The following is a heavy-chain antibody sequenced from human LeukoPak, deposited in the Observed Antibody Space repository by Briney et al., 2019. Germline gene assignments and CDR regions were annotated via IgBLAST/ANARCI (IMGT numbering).Heavy chain of an antibody. D-gene: IGHD5-24*01. CDR1: GFTFSSYW. Sequence: SGGSLRLSCAASGFTFSSYWMHWVRQAPGKGLVWVSHINSGGSNTNYADSVKGRFTISRDNAENTLYLQMNSLTAEDTAVYYCARDRGYNLDYWGQGTLVTVSS. V-gene: IGHV3-74*01. CDR3: ARDRGYNLDY. J-gene: IGHJ4*02. CDR2: INSGGSNT.